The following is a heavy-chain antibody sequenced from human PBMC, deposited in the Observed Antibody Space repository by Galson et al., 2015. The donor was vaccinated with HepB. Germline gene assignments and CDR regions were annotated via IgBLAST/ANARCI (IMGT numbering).Heavy chain of an antibody. D-gene: IGHD6-13*01. J-gene: IGHJ4*02. CDR2: ITPMFGAA. CDR1: GGTFSTHA. Sequence: SVKVSCKASGGTFSTHAMSWVRKAPGQGLEWMGGITPMFGAAKYAQKFQGRATITADESTSTVYMELSSLRFEDTAVYYCAREGIAASTNPVEYWSQGTLVTVSS. CDR3: AREGIAASTNPVEY. V-gene: IGHV1-69*13.